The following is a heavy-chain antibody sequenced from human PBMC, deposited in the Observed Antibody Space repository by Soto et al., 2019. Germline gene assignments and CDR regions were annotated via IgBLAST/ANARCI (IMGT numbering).Heavy chain of an antibody. CDR3: AKDYTVAADPSSVILFDY. CDR2: IIANGGT. V-gene: IGHV3-23*01. CDR1: GFTFNQYA. Sequence: GGSLRLACAASGFTFNQYAMSWVRQAPGKVLEWVSIIIANGGTFYADSVKGRFTISRDNSKNTVYLQMSSLRVEDTAIYYCAKDYTVAADPSSVILFDYWGQGALVTVSS. D-gene: IGHD2-15*01. J-gene: IGHJ4*02.